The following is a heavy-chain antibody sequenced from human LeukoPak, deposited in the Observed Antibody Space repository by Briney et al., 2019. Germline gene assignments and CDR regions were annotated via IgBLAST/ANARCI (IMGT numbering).Heavy chain of an antibody. CDR1: GFSFSTYS. CDR3: ARVAEAAAFDS. CDR2: ISRNSRYI. V-gene: IGHV3-21*06. Sequence: PGGSLRLSCAASGFSFSTYSMNWVRQAPGNGLEWVSSISRNSRYIYYADSMRGRFTISRDNAKNSLYLQMNSLKPEDTAVYYCARVAEAAAFDSWGQGTLVTVSS. J-gene: IGHJ4*02. D-gene: IGHD6-13*01.